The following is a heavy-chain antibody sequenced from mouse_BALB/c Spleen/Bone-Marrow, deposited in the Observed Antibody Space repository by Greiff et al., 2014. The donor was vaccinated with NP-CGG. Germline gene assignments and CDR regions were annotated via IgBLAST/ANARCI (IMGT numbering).Heavy chain of an antibody. D-gene: IGHD2-14*01. CDR1: GYSFTGYF. Sequence: SGPELVKPGASVKISCKASGYSFTGYFMNWVEQSHGKSLERIGRINPYNGDTFYNQKFKGKATLTVDKSSSTAHMELLSLTSEDSAVYYCRRSGRYDVGFAYWGQGTLVTVSA. CDR2: INPYNGDT. J-gene: IGHJ3*01. V-gene: IGHV1-37*01. CDR3: RRSGRYDVGFAY.